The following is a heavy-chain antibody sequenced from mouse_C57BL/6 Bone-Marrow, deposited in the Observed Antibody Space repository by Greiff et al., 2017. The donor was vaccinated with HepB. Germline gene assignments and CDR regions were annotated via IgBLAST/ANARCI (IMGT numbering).Heavy chain of an antibody. CDR2: INPNNGGT. CDR1: GYTFTDYN. CDR3: ARSELEGFAY. J-gene: IGHJ3*01. V-gene: IGHV1-18*01. Sequence: EVQLQESGPELVKPGASVKIPCKASGYTFTDYNMDWVKQSHGKSLEWIGDINPNNGGTIYNQKFKGKATLTVDKPSSTAYMELRSLTSEDTAVYYCARSELEGFAYWGQGTLVTVSA.